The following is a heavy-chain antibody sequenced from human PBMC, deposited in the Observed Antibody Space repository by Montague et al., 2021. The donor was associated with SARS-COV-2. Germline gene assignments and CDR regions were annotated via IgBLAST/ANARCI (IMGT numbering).Heavy chain of an antibody. D-gene: IGHD3-22*01. CDR1: GGSFGDDH. V-gene: IGHV4-34*01. Sequence: SETLSLTCAVYGGSFGDDHWSWISQPPGKGMEWIWNIKKSGSANYNQSLKSRVTISVDTYKNKFYLKLTSVTAAATAVYFCARGYLSVSMIVVVFTSASYYFDYWGRGAQVTVSS. CDR2: IKKSGSA. J-gene: IGHJ4*02. CDR3: ARGYLSVSMIVVVFTSASYYFDY.